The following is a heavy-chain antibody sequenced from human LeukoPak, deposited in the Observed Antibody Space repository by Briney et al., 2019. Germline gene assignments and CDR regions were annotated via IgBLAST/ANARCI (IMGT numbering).Heavy chain of an antibody. CDR1: GGSISSGGYY. Sequence: SQTLSLTCTVSGGSISSGGYYWVWIRQPPGKGLEWIGYIYYSGGTYYNPSLKSRVTISVDTSKNQFSLKLSSVTAADTAVYYCARRGSRFHYFDYWGQGALVTVSS. CDR2: IYYSGGT. J-gene: IGHJ4*02. D-gene: IGHD2-2*01. V-gene: IGHV4-39*01. CDR3: ARRGSRFHYFDY.